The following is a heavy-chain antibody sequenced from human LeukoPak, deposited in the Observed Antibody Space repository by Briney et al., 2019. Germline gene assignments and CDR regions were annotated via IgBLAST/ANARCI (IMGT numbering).Heavy chain of an antibody. CDR2: ISGSGGST. J-gene: IGHJ3*02. Sequence: GGSLRLSCAASRFTFSDHYMDWVRQAPGRGLEWVSAISGSGGSTYYADSVKGRFTISRDNSKNTLYLQMNSLRAEDTAVYYCAKGIGGYAPEDAFDIWGQGTMVTVSS. CDR1: RFTFSDHY. CDR3: AKGIGGYAPEDAFDI. V-gene: IGHV3-23*01. D-gene: IGHD3-22*01.